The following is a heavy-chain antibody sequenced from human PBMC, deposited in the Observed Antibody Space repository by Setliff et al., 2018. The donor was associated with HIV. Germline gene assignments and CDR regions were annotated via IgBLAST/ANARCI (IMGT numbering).Heavy chain of an antibody. CDR2: TYFRGGT. J-gene: IGHJ4*02. Sequence: PSETLSLTCAVSGGSISGSYYWAWIRQPPGKGLEWIGSTYFRGGTYNNPSLENRFSISIDTPENQISLKLYSVTAADTAIYYCGRHRVAARPSYFDLWGQGTQVTVSS. CDR1: GGSISGSYY. D-gene: IGHD6-6*01. V-gene: IGHV4-39*01. CDR3: GRHRVAARPSYFDL.